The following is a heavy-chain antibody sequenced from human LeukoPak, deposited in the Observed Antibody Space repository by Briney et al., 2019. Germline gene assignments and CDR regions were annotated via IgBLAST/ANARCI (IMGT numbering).Heavy chain of an antibody. V-gene: IGHV3-21*06. CDR2: IRSGSSDL. D-gene: IGHD3-22*01. CDR1: GFTFSSYR. J-gene: IGHJ5*01. Sequence: PGGSLRLTCAASGFTFSSYRMNWVRQAPGKGLEWVSSIRSGSSDLYYADSVKGRFTISRDNAKNSLYLQMNSLRAEDTAVYYCVKDSGYYDTSGKGWFAFWGQGTLVTVSS. CDR3: VKDSGYYDTSGKGWFAF.